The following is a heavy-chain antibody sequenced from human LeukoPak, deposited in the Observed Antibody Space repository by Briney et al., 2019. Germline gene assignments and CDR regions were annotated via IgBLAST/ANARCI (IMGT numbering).Heavy chain of an antibody. Sequence: GGSLRLSCAASGLAFTSSSMHWVRQAPGKGLEWVAVISSDGNNKYYIDSVKGRFTISRDNSKNTLYLQMNSLRAEDTAVYYCAKRGTDFVVVVAATAFDYWGQGTLVTVSS. CDR2: ISSDGNNK. CDR3: AKRGTDFVVVVAATAFDY. D-gene: IGHD2-15*01. CDR1: GLAFTSSS. J-gene: IGHJ4*02. V-gene: IGHV3-30-3*02.